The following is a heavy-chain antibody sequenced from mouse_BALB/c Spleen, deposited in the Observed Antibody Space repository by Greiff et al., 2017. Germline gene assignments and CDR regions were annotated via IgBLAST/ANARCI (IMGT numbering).Heavy chain of an antibody. J-gene: IGHJ4*01. CDR3: ARGDYYGPMDY. CDR2: ISDGGSYT. D-gene: IGHD1-1*01. Sequence: EVQLVESGGGLVKPGGSLKLSCAASGFTFSDYYMYWVRQTPEKRLEWVATISDGGSYTYYPDSVKGRFTISRDNAKNNLYLQMSSLKSEDTAMYYCARGDYYGPMDYWGQGTSVTVSS. CDR1: GFTFSDYY. V-gene: IGHV5-4*02.